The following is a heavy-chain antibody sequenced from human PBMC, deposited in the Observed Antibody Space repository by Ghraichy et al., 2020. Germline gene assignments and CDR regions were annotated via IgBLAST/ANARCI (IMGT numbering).Heavy chain of an antibody. D-gene: IGHD3-3*01. CDR2: ISYDGSNK. Sequence: GGSLRLSCAASGFTFSDYAMHWVRQAPGKGLEWVAVISYDGSNKYYADSVKGRFTISRDNSKNTLYLQMNSLRPEDTAVYYCARAPYDFWSGPPDEYWGQGTLVTVSS. CDR3: ARAPYDFWSGPPDEY. V-gene: IGHV3-30*04. J-gene: IGHJ4*02. CDR1: GFTFSDYA.